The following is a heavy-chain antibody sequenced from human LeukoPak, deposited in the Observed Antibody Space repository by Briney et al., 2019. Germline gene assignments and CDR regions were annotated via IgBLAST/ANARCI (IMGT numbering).Heavy chain of an antibody. CDR1: GFNFNSYG. CDR3: FRDRDWNIDL. D-gene: IGHD1/OR15-1a*01. Sequence: GGSLRLSCTASGFNFNSYGMHWGRQVPGKGLMSVSSINPDGTYTNYAGSVKGRFTISRDNAKSTLYLQMNSLRVEDAAVYYCFRDRDWNIDLCGQGTLVTVSS. V-gene: IGHV3-74*01. J-gene: IGHJ5*02. CDR2: INPDGTYT.